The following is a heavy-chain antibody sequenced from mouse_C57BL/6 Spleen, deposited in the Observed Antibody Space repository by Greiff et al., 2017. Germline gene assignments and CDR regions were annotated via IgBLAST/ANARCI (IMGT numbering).Heavy chain of an antibody. CDR1: GYAFSSSW. V-gene: IGHV1-82*01. CDR2: IYPGDGDT. Sequence: QVQLKESGPELVKPGASVKISCKASGYAFSSSWMNWVKQRPGKGLEWIGRIYPGDGDTNYTGKFKGKATLTADKSSSTAYMQLSSLTSEDSAVYVCARVYGNYGGYAMDYWGQGTSVTVSS. J-gene: IGHJ4*01. CDR3: ARVYGNYGGYAMDY. D-gene: IGHD2-1*01.